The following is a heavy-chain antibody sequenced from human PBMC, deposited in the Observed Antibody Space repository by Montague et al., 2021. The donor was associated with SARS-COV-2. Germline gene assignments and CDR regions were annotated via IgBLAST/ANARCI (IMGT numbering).Heavy chain of an antibody. CDR2: ISGTTIYT. J-gene: IGHJ3*01. Sequence: SLILSCAAAGFTFRDFYMNWIRQVPGKGLECVSHISGTTIYTNYADSVKGRFTISRDNAKNSLYLRMNSLTPEDTAVYYCARDRVPPDYGDAFGLWGQGTLVTVSS. D-gene: IGHD4/OR15-4a*01. CDR1: GFTFRDFY. V-gene: IGHV3-11*06. CDR3: ARDRVPPDYGDAFGL.